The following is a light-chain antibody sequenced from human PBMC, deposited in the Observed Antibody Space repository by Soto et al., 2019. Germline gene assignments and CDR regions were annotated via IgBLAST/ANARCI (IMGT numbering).Light chain of an antibody. Sequence: IVLTQSPGTLSLSPGERATLSCGASQSVTNNFLAWYQQKPGQAPRLLIYGASSRATGDPDSFSGSGSGTDFTLTISRLEPGDFAVYYCQQYGNPLFTFGPGTKVDIK. CDR1: QSVTNNF. V-gene: IGKV3-20*01. J-gene: IGKJ3*01. CDR3: QQYGNPLFT. CDR2: GAS.